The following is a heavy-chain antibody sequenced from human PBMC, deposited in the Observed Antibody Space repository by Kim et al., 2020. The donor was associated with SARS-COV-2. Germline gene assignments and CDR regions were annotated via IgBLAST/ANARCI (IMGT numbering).Heavy chain of an antibody. CDR2: IYYSGST. V-gene: IGHV4-31*03. CDR1: GGSISSGGYY. Sequence: SETLSLTCTVSGGSISSGGYYWSWIRQHPGKGLEWIGYIYYSGSTYYNPSLKSRVTISVDTSKNQFSLKLSSVTAADTAVYYCAREWELGSLALGYWGQGTLVTVSS. D-gene: IGHD1-26*01. J-gene: IGHJ4*02. CDR3: AREWELGSLALGY.